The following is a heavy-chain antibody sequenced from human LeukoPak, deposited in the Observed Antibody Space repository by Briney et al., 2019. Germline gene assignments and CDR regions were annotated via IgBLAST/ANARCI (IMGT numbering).Heavy chain of an antibody. D-gene: IGHD3-10*01. CDR3: ARDLKLLWFGESRGPFDY. Sequence: ASVKVSCKASGYTFTGYYMHWVRQAPGQGLEWMGWINPNSGGTNYAQKFQGRGTMPRDTSISTAYMELRRLRSDDTAVYYCARDLKLLWFGESRGPFDYWGQGTLVTVSS. V-gene: IGHV1-2*02. CDR1: GYTFTGYY. J-gene: IGHJ4*02. CDR2: INPNSGGT.